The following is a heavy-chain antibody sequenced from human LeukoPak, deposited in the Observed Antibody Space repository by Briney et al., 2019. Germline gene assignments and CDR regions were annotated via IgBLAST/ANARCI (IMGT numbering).Heavy chain of an antibody. V-gene: IGHV4-34*01. CDR2: INHSGST. D-gene: IGHD3-22*01. J-gene: IGHJ4*02. CDR1: GGSFSGYY. CDR3: ARGPYYDSSGSPSFDY. Sequence: SETLSLTCAVYGGSFSGYYWSWIRQPPGKGLEWIGEINHSGSTNYNPSLKSRVTISVDTSKNQFSLKLSSVTAADTAVYYCARGPYYDSSGSPSFDYWGQGTLVTVSS.